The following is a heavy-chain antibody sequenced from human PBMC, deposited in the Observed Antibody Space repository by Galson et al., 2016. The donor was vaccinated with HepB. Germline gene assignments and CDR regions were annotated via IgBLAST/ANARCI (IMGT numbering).Heavy chain of an antibody. V-gene: IGHV5-10-1*01. CDR1: GYSFTSYW. Sequence: SGAEVKKPGESLRISCKTSGYSFTSYWISWVRQMPGNGLEWMGRIDPSGSYTKYSPSFRGRVTISVDKSTSTAYLEFTSLKSSDNAMYYCARHCSGGSCYHPDYWGQGTLVTVSS. CDR3: ARHCSGGSCYHPDY. D-gene: IGHD2-15*01. CDR2: IDPSGSYT. J-gene: IGHJ4*02.